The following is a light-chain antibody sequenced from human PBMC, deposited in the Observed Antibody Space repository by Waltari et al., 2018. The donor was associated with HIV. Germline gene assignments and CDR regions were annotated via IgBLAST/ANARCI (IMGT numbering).Light chain of an antibody. CDR2: GNS. CDR3: QSYDSSLSAWV. V-gene: IGLV1-40*01. J-gene: IGLJ3*02. CDR1: SSNIGAGYD. Sequence: QSVLTQPPSVSGAPGQMVTISCTGSSSNIGAGYDVHWYQHLPGTAPKLLIYGNSNRPSGVPDRFSGSKSGTSASLAITGLQAEDEADYYCQSYDSSLSAWVFGGGTKLTVL.